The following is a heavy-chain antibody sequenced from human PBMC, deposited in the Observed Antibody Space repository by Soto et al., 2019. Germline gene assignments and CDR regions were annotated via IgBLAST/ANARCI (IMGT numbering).Heavy chain of an antibody. CDR3: ARERNSSSWYEEAFDY. J-gene: IGHJ4*02. V-gene: IGHV1-2*04. CDR2: INPNSGGT. CDR1: GYTFTGYY. Sequence: GASVKVSCKASGYTFTGYYMHWVRQAPGQGLEWMGWINPNSGGTNYAQKFQGWVTMTRDTSISTAYMELSRLRSDDTAVYYCARERNSSSWYEEAFDYWGQGTLVTVSS. D-gene: IGHD6-13*01.